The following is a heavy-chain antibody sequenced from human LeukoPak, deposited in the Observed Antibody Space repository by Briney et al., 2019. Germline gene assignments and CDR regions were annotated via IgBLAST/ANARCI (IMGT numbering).Heavy chain of an antibody. Sequence: GGSLSLSCAPSGFTFSSYGMHWVRPAPGKGLEWVAFIRYDGSNKYYADSVKGRFTISRDNSKNTLYLQMNSLRAEDTAVYYCAKSSSIAAAGTKYYYMDVWGKGTTVTVSS. V-gene: IGHV3-30*02. J-gene: IGHJ6*03. D-gene: IGHD6-13*01. CDR2: IRYDGSNK. CDR1: GFTFSSYG. CDR3: AKSSSIAAAGTKYYYMDV.